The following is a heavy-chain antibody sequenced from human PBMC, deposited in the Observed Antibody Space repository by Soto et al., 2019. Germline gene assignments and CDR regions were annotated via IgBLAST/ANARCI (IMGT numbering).Heavy chain of an antibody. V-gene: IGHV3-33*01. CDR1: GFTFSSYG. D-gene: IGHD6-19*01. Sequence: QVQLVESGGGVVQPGRSLRLSCAASGFTFSSYGMHWVRQAPGKGLEWVAVIWYDGSKKYYADSVKGRFTISRDNSKNTLYLQMNSLRAEDTAVYFCARDSDYSSGWWIGYFDYWGQGTRVTVSS. CDR3: ARDSDYSSGWWIGYFDY. J-gene: IGHJ4*02. CDR2: IWYDGSKK.